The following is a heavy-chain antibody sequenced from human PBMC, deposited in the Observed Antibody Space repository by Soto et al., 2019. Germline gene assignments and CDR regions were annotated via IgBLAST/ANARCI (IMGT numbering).Heavy chain of an antibody. Sequence: ASVKVSCKASGYTFTGYYMHWVRQAPGQGLEWMGWINPNSGGTNYAQKFQGRVTMTRDTSISTAYMELSRLRSDDTAVYYCARDRGYSSGWYYFDHWGQGTLVTVSS. V-gene: IGHV1-2*02. D-gene: IGHD6-19*01. CDR2: INPNSGGT. J-gene: IGHJ4*02. CDR1: GYTFTGYY. CDR3: ARDRGYSSGWYYFDH.